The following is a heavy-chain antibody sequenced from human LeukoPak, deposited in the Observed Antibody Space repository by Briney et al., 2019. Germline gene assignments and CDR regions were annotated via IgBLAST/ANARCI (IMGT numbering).Heavy chain of an antibody. CDR2: IYTSGST. CDR3: ARVRGAARDYYYYYMDV. V-gene: IGHV4-61*02. Sequence: TLSLTCTVSGGSISSGSYYWSWIRQPAGKGLEWIGRIYTSGSTNYNPSLKSRVAISVDTSKNQFSLKLSSVTAADTAVYYCARVRGAARDYYYYYMDVWGKGTTVTVSS. D-gene: IGHD6-6*01. J-gene: IGHJ6*03. CDR1: GGSISSGSYY.